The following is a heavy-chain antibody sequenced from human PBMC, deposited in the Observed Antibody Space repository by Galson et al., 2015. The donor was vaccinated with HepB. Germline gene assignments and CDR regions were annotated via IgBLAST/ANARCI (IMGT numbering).Heavy chain of an antibody. D-gene: IGHD3/OR15-3a*01. CDR1: GYKFTTYY. V-gene: IGHV1-2*02. CDR2: IDPISGGT. Sequence: SVKVSCKASGYKFTTYYIHWVRQAPGQGLEWMGWIDPISGGTNFAQRFQGRVTVTRDTSVTTTYMQLARLTSDDTAIYYCARDYDFWRGGPIAYWGQGTRVTVSS. CDR3: ARDYDFWRGGPIAY. J-gene: IGHJ4*02.